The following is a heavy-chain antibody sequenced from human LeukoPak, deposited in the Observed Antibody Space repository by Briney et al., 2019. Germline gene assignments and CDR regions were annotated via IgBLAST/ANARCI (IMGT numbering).Heavy chain of an antibody. J-gene: IGHJ4*02. D-gene: IGHD1-26*01. V-gene: IGHV4-61*08. CDR1: GVSVGSAGYY. CDR2: MYYTANS. CDR3: ARSQSQSGSYRYYFAY. Sequence: PSETLSLTCSVSGVSVGSAGYYWTWIRQPSGKGLEWIGYMYYTANSNYNPFLKSRVTMSLDPSQNEFSLRLTSVTAADTAVYYCARSQSQSGSYRYYFAYWGQGILVTVSS.